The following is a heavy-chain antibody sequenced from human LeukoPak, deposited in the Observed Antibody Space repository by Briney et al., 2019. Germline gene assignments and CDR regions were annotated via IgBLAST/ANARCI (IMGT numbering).Heavy chain of an antibody. Sequence: ASVKVSCKASGYTFTSYGISWVRQAPGQGLEWMGWISAYNGNTNYAQKLQGRVTMTTDTSTSTAYMELRSLRSDDTAVYYCAREKGFSSSSGLFDPWGQGTLVTVSS. CDR1: GYTFTSYG. CDR2: ISAYNGNT. D-gene: IGHD6-6*01. CDR3: AREKGFSSSSGLFDP. V-gene: IGHV1-18*01. J-gene: IGHJ5*02.